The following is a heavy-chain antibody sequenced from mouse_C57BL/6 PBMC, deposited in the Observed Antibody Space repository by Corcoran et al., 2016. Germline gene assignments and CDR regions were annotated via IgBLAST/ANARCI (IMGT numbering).Heavy chain of an antibody. CDR3: ARSRSNYGFAY. D-gene: IGHD2-5*01. CDR1: GYTFTTYG. J-gene: IGHJ3*01. V-gene: IGHV9-3*01. CDR2: INTYSGVP. Sequence: QIQLVQSGPELRKPGETVKISCKASGYTFTTYGMSWVKQDPGKGLKWMGWINTYSGVPTYADDFKGRFAFSLETSASTAYLQINNLKNEDTATYFCARSRSNYGFAYWGQGTVVTVSA.